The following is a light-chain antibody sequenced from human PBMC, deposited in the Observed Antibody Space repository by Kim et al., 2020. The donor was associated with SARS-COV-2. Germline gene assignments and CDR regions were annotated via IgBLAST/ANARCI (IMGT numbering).Light chain of an antibody. CDR1: TGAVTSSHY. J-gene: IGLJ3*02. V-gene: IGLV7-43*01. CDR3: LLSYGGPWV. CDR2: RTF. Sequence: PGGTVTLTCASSTGAVTSSHYANWFQQKPGQALRARIHRTFNRHSWTPARFSGSLLEDKATLTLSRVQTEDEAVYYCLLSYGGPWVFGGGTQLTVL.